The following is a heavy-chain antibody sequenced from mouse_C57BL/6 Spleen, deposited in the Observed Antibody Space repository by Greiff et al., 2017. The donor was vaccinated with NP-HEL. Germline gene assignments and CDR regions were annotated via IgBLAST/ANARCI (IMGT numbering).Heavy chain of an antibody. CDR3: ARGPLTATTCDY. Sequence: VQLQQSGPELVKPGASVKISCKASGYAFSSSWLNWVKQRPGKGLEWIGRIYPGDGDTNYNGKFKGKATLTADKSSSTAYMQLSSLTSEDSAVYSCARGPLTATTCDYWGQGTTLTVSS. V-gene: IGHV1-82*01. D-gene: IGHD4-1*01. J-gene: IGHJ2*01. CDR1: GYAFSSSW. CDR2: IYPGDGDT.